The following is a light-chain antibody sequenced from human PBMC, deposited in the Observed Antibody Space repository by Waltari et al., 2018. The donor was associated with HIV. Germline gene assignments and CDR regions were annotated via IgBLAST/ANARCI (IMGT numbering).Light chain of an antibody. V-gene: IGKV1-39*01. Sequence: DIQFTQSPSPPAASVGDRVTIVRRTQIGDDTYLNWYQQKTGQPPKLLIYSASSVQSGVPSRFFATGSETDFTLAITNLQPEDFATYYCQQSYSTVLYTFGQGT. CDR3: QQSYSTVLYT. CDR2: SAS. CDR1: IGDDTY. J-gene: IGKJ2*01.